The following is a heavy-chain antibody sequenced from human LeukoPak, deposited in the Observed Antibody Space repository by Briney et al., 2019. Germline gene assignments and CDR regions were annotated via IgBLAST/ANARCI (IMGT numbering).Heavy chain of an antibody. J-gene: IGHJ4*02. CDR2: IYHSGST. V-gene: IGHV4-38-2*02. Sequence: SETLSLTCTVSGYSISSGYYWGWIRQPPGKGLEWIGGIYHSGSTYYNPSLKSRVTISVDTSKNQFSLKLSSVTAADTAVYYCARAGLRGYSYGYRPPDYWGQGTLVTVSS. CDR3: ARAGLRGYSYGYRPPDY. D-gene: IGHD5-18*01. CDR1: GYSISSGYY.